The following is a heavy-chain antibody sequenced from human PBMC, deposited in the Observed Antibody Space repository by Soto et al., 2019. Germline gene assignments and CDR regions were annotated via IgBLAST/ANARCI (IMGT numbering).Heavy chain of an antibody. J-gene: IGHJ3*02. V-gene: IGHV4-39*07. CDR3: ASPGVVRTNAFDI. CDR2: IYYSGST. CDR1: GGSISSSSYY. D-gene: IGHD3-3*01. Sequence: SETLSLTCTVSGGSISSSSYYWGWIRQPPGKGLEWIGEIYYSGSTYYNLSLKSRVTISVDTSKNQFSLKLSSVTAADTAVYYWASPGVVRTNAFDIWGQGTMVTVSS.